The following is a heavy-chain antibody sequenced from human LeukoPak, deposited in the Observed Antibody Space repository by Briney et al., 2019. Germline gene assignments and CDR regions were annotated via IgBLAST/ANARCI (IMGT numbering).Heavy chain of an antibody. J-gene: IGHJ4*02. V-gene: IGHV3-7*03. CDR3: ARVRGDYYFDY. D-gene: IGHD4-17*01. CDR1: GFTFSSYW. CDR2: IKQDGSEK. Sequence: TGGSLRLSCAASGFTFSSYWMSWVRQAPGKGLEWVANIKQDGSEKYYVDSVKGRFTISRDNAKNSLYLQMNSLRAEDTAVYNCARVRGDYYFDYWGQGTLVTVSS.